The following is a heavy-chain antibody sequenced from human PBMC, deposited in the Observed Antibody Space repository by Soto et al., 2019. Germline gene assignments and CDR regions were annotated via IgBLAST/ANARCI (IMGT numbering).Heavy chain of an antibody. J-gene: IGHJ4*02. D-gene: IGHD5-12*01. Sequence: SETLSLTCSFSVVSINSGDYYWSWMRQSPGKGLEWIGYIYYSGSTYYNPSLKSRSTIYIDTSKNQFFLDVDSVTAADTAVYYLARLHTGYEAFEYWGQGTLVTVSS. CDR2: IYYSGST. V-gene: IGHV4-30-4*01. CDR1: VVSINSGDYY. CDR3: ARLHTGYEAFEY.